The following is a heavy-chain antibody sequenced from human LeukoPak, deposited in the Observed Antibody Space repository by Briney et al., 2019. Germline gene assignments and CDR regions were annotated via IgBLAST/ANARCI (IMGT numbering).Heavy chain of an antibody. CDR2: INPNSGGT. V-gene: IGHV1-2*02. CDR1: GYTFTAYY. CDR3: ARIYCSSTSCYHFDY. Sequence: ASVKVSCKASGYTFTAYYMHWVRQAPGQGLGWMGWINPNSGGTKFAQKFQGRVTMTRDTSITTAYMELSSLKSDDTAVYYCARIYCSSTSCYHFDYWGQGTLVTVS. D-gene: IGHD2-2*01. J-gene: IGHJ4*02.